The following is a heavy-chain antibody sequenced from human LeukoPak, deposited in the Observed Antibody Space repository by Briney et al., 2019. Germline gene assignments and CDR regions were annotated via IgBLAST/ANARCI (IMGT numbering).Heavy chain of an antibody. CDR2: ISYDGSNK. CDR1: GFTFSSYA. Sequence: GGSLRLSCAASGFTFSSYAMHWVRQAPGKGQEWVAVISYDGSNKYYADSVKGRFTISRDNSKNTLYLQMNSLRAEATAVYYLARSRRGGGTAMVTDYWGQGTLVTVSS. J-gene: IGHJ4*02. D-gene: IGHD5-18*01. CDR3: ARSRRGGGTAMVTDY. V-gene: IGHV3-30-3*01.